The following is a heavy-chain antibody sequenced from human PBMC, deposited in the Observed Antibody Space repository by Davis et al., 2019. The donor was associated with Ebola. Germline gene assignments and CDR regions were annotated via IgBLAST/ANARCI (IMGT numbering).Heavy chain of an antibody. CDR3: ATDVGYYGMDV. CDR1: GFIFDDYA. J-gene: IGHJ6*02. CDR2: ISWNSGSI. V-gene: IGHV3-9*01. Sequence: GGSLRLSCAASGFIFDDYAMHWVRQAPGKGLEWVSGISWNSGSIGYADSVKGRFTISRDNAENSLYLQMNSLRLEDTAVYYCATDVGYYGMDVWGQGTTVTVSS.